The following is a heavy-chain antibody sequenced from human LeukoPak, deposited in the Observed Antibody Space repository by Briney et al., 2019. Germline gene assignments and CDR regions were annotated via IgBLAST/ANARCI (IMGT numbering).Heavy chain of an antibody. J-gene: IGHJ4*02. CDR2: ISGSGGST. CDR3: AKGSSGWYLAASDY. D-gene: IGHD6-19*01. Sequence: AGGSLRLSCAASGFTFSSYSRNSVRQAPGKGLEWVSAISGSGGSTYYADSVKGRFTISRDNAKNSLYLQMNSLRAEDMAFYYCAKGSSGWYLAASDYWGQGTLATVSS. CDR1: GFTFSSYS. V-gene: IGHV3-23*01.